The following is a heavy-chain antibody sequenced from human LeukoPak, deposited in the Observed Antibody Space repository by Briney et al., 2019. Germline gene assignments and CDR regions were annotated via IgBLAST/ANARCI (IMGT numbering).Heavy chain of an antibody. V-gene: IGHV3-13*05. CDR1: GFTFSSYD. CDR2: IGTAGDP. Sequence: PGGSLRLSCAASGFTFSSYDMHWVRQATGKGLEWVSAIGTAGDPYDPGSVKGRFTISRENAKNSLYLQMISLRAGDTAVDYCARGLRYCSGGSCYNSDAFDIWGQGTMVTVSS. CDR3: ARGLRYCSGGSCYNSDAFDI. D-gene: IGHD2-15*01. J-gene: IGHJ3*02.